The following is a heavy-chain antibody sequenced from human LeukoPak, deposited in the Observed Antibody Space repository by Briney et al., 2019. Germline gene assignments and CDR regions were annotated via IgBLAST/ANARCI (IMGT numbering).Heavy chain of an antibody. V-gene: IGHV4-34*01. Sequence: SETLSLTCAVYGGSFSGYYWSWLRQPPGKGLEWIGEINHSGSTNYNPSLKSRVTISVDTSKNQFSLKLSSVTAADTAVYYCARGRRGRGFYYYYFMDVWGKGTTVTVSS. CDR1: GGSFSGYY. D-gene: IGHD5-12*01. CDR3: ARGRRGRGFYYYYFMDV. J-gene: IGHJ6*03. CDR2: INHSGST.